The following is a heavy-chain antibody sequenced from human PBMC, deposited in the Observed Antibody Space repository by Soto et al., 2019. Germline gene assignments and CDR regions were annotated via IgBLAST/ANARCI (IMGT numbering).Heavy chain of an antibody. Sequence: ASVKVSCKASGYTFTSYAMHWVRPAPGQRLEWMGWINAGNGNTKYSQKFQGRVTITRDTSASTAYMELNSLKTEDTAVYYCTRHDSNYDFWSGSPPRYGMDVWGQGTTVTVSS. J-gene: IGHJ6*02. CDR2: INAGNGNT. CDR3: TRHDSNYDFWSGSPPRYGMDV. D-gene: IGHD3-3*01. V-gene: IGHV1-3*01. CDR1: GYTFTSYA.